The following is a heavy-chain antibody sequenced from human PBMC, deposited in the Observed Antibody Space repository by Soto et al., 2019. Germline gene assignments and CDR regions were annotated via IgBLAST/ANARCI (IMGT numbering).Heavy chain of an antibody. CDR3: AAGSGFSSGPDY. CDR2: IVVGSGNT. J-gene: IGHJ4*02. D-gene: IGHD6-19*01. Sequence: SVKVSCKASGFTFTHSAVQWVRQARGQRLEWIGWIVVGSGNTNYAQKFQERVTITRDMSTSAAYMELSSLRSEDTAMYYCAAGSGFSSGPDYWGQGTLVTVSS. V-gene: IGHV1-58*01. CDR1: GFTFTHSA.